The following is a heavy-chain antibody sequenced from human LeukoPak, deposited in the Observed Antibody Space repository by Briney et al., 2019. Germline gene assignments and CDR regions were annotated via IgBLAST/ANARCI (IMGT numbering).Heavy chain of an antibody. D-gene: IGHD2-2*01. CDR1: GGSFSGYY. CDR2: INHSGST. J-gene: IGHJ5*02. V-gene: IGHV4-34*01. Sequence: PSETLSLTCAVYGGSFSGYYWSWIRQPPGKGLEWIGEINHSGSTNYNPSLKSRVTISVDTSKNQFSLKLSSVTAEDTAVYYCASSSIPQPYCSSTSCWGYNWFDPWGQGTLVTVSS. CDR3: ASSSIPQPYCSSTSCWGYNWFDP.